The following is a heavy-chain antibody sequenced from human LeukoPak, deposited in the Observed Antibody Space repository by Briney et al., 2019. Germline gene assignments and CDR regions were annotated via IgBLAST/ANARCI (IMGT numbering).Heavy chain of an antibody. CDR3: AKDVYISSPYYFDY. Sequence: GGSLRLSCAASGFTFSSYAMSWVRQAPGKGLEWVSAISGSGDSTSYADSMKGRFTIFRDNSKNTLFVQMNSLRAEDTAVYYCAKDVYISSPYYFDYWGQGTLVTVSS. D-gene: IGHD6-13*01. CDR1: GFTFSSYA. V-gene: IGHV3-23*01. CDR2: ISGSGDST. J-gene: IGHJ4*02.